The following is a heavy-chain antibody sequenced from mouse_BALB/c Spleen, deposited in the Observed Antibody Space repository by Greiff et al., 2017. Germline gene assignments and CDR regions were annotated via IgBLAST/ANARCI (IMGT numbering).Heavy chain of an antibody. J-gene: IGHJ4*01. CDR1: GFTFSSYG. CDR3: ARARRVRRSMDY. Sequence: EVQLKESGGGLVQPGGSLKLSCAASGFTFSSYGMSWVRQTPDKRLELVATINSNGGSTYYPDSVKGRFTISRDNAKNTLYLQMSSLKSEDTAMYYCARARRVRRSMDYWGQGTSVTVSS. CDR2: INSNGGST. V-gene: IGHV5-6-3*01. D-gene: IGHD2-14*01.